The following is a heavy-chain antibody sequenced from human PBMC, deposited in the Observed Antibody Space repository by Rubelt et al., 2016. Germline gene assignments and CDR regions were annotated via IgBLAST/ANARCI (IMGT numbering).Heavy chain of an antibody. CDR1: GGSFSGYY. Sequence: QVQLQQWGAGLLKPSETLSLTCAVYGGSFSGYYWSWIRQPPGKGLEWIGEINHSGSTNYNPPLKSRVPISVDTSKNQFSLKLSSVTGADTAVSYWARVRYYGSGILGYYYYGMDVWGQGTTVTVSS. CDR2: INHSGST. J-gene: IGHJ6*02. D-gene: IGHD3-10*01. V-gene: IGHV4-34*01. CDR3: ARVRYYGSGILGYYYYGMDV.